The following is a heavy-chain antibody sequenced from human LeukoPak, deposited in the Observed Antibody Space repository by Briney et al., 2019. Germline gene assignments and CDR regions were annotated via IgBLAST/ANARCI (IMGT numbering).Heavy chain of an antibody. CDR1: GDSISSTDYY. J-gene: IGHJ4*02. CDR3: AGERGEEYSSGWYKTNYFYN. V-gene: IGHV4-39*07. CDR2: GDYSGGT. Sequence: SETLSLTCTVSGDSISSTDYYWAWIRQPPGKGLEWIASGDYSGGTYNPSLESRVAISADMSKNQISLKLTSVTGADTAVYYCAGERGEEYSSGWYKTNYFYNWGQGIRVTVSS. D-gene: IGHD6-19*01.